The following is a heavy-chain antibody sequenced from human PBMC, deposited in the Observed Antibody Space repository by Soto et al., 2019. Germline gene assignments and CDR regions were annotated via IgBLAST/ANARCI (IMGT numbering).Heavy chain of an antibody. CDR3: ARAHYSAYDRSVYFYYGMDV. CDR1: GFMFSSYV. CDR2: IWHDGNHK. J-gene: IGHJ6*02. V-gene: IGHV3-33*01. Sequence: QAQLAESGGGVVQPGGSLRLSCVTSGFMFSSYVMHWVRQAPGTGLEWVAVIWHDGNHKFYGDSVTGRFSISRDNSKNTVDLQMNSLSAEDTAVYYCARAHYSAYDRSVYFYYGMDVWGLGTTVTVSS. D-gene: IGHD5-12*01.